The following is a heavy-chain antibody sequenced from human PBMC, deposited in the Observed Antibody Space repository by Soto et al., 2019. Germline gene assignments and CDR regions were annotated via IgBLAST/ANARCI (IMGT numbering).Heavy chain of an antibody. CDR2: IYYSGST. Sequence: PSETLSLTCTVSGGSISISSYYWGWIRQPPGKGLEWIGSIYYSGSTYYNPSLKSRVTISVDTSKNQFSLKLSSVTAADTAVYYCASLGAILTGYYMREEVGYWGQGTLVTVSS. CDR1: GGSISISSYY. V-gene: IGHV4-39*01. D-gene: IGHD3-9*01. CDR3: ASLGAILTGYYMREEVGY. J-gene: IGHJ4*02.